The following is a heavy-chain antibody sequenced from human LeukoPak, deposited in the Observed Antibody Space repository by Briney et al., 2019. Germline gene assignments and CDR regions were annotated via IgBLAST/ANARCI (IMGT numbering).Heavy chain of an antibody. V-gene: IGHV4-61*02. D-gene: IGHD3-22*01. CDR2: ISSSGST. CDR3: ARYGVSFYYDSSGYIDY. J-gene: IGHJ4*02. CDR1: GDSISSGDYY. Sequence: SETLSLTCTVSGDSISSGDYYWSWIRQPAGKGLEWIGRISSSGSTNYNPSLKSRVTISVDTSKNQFSLRLSSVTAADTAVYYCARYGVSFYYDSSGYIDYWGQGTLVTVSS.